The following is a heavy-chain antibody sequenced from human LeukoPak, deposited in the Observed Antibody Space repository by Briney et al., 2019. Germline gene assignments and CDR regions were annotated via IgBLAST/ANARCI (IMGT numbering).Heavy chain of an antibody. J-gene: IGHJ4*02. V-gene: IGHV1-69*13. Sequence: ASVKVSCKASGCTFSSYPISWVRQAPGQGLEWMGGIIPIFGTANYAQKFQGRVTITADESTSTAYMELSSLRSEDTAVYYCAMGYDSSGYYSIFDYWGQGTLVTVSS. CDR1: GCTFSSYP. D-gene: IGHD3-22*01. CDR3: AMGYDSSGYYSIFDY. CDR2: IIPIFGTA.